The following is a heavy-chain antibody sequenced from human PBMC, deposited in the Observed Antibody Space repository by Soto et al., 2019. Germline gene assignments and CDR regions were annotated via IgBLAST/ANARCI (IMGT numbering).Heavy chain of an antibody. CDR2: IYYSGST. CDR1: GGSISSGGYY. D-gene: IGHD1-20*01. J-gene: IGHJ6*03. CDR3: AREPTGITGTTGYYYYMDV. V-gene: IGHV4-31*03. Sequence: SETLSLTCTVSGGSISSGGYYWSWIRQHPGKGLEWIGYIYYSGSTYYNPSLKSRVTISVDTSKNQFSLKLSSVTAADTAVYYCAREPTGITGTTGYYYYMDVWGKGTTVTVSS.